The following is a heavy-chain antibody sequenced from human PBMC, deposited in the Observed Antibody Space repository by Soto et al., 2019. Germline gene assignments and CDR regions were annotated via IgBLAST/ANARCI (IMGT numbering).Heavy chain of an antibody. CDR2: ISYDGSNK. D-gene: IGHD6-13*01. V-gene: IGHV3-30*18. CDR1: GFTFSSYG. Sequence: QVQLVESGGGVVQPGRSLRLSCAASGFTFSSYGMHWVRQAPGKGLEWVAVISYDGSNKYYADSVKGRFTISRDNSKNTLYLQMNSLRAEDTAVYYCAKLQVGMAAEDYWGQGTLVTVSS. J-gene: IGHJ4*02. CDR3: AKLQVGMAAEDY.